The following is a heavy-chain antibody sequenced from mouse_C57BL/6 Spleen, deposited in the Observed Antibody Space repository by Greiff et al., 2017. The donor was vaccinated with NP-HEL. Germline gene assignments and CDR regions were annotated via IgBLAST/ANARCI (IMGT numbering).Heavy chain of an antibody. J-gene: IGHJ2*01. Sequence: EVQLQESEGGLVQPGSSMKLSCTASGFTFSDYYMAWVRQVPEKGLEWVANINYDGSSTYYLDSLKSRFIISRDNAKNILYLQMSSLKSEDTATYYCARRSSGFDYWGQGTTLTVSS. D-gene: IGHD3-2*02. CDR3: ARRSSGFDY. CDR1: GFTFSDYY. V-gene: IGHV5-16*01. CDR2: INYDGSST.